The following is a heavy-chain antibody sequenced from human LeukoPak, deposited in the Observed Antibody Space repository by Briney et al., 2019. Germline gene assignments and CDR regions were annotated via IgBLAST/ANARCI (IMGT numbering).Heavy chain of an antibody. D-gene: IGHD3-22*01. Sequence: ASVRVSCKVSGYTLTELSMHWVRQAPGKGLEWMGGFDPEDGETIYAQKFQGRVTMTEDASTSTAYMELRSLRSDDTAVYYCARAPRRITMIVTSDYWGQGTLVTVSS. CDR1: GYTLTELS. J-gene: IGHJ4*02. CDR2: FDPEDGET. V-gene: IGHV1-24*01. CDR3: ARAPRRITMIVTSDY.